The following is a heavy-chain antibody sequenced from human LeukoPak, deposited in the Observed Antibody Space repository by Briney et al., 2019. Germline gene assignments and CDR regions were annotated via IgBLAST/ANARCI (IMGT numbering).Heavy chain of an antibody. D-gene: IGHD1-26*01. Sequence: PGGSLRLSCAASGFTFSSYEMNWVRQAPGKGPEWISYISSSGETTFYADSVKGRFTISRDNAKNSLNLQMDSLRAEDTAVYYCARNYSGSYFGDGGFDYWGQGTLVT. CDR2: ISSSGETT. CDR3: ARNYSGSYFGDGGFDY. CDR1: GFTFSSYE. J-gene: IGHJ4*02. V-gene: IGHV3-48*03.